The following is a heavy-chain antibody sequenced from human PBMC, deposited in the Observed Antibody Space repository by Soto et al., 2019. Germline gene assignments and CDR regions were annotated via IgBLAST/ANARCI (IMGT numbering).Heavy chain of an antibody. V-gene: IGHV1-3*05. CDR1: GYTFTSYA. CDR3: ARAVGGPTSNLDY. CDR2: INAGNGNT. J-gene: IGHJ4*02. Sequence: QVQLVQSGAEEKKPGASVKVSCKASGYTFTSYAMHWVRQAPGQRLEWMGWINAGNGNTKYSQKFQGRVTITRDTTASTAYLELSSLRCEDTAGHYCARAVGGPTSNLDYWGQGTLVTASS.